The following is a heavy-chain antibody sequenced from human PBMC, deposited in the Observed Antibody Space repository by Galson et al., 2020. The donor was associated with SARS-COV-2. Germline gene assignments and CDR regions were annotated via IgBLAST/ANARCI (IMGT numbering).Heavy chain of an antibody. CDR1: EFTISDYY. V-gene: IGHV3-11*01. CDR3: ARGYFDRTRGNLEGH. D-gene: IGHD3-9*01. CDR2: ISGSGSIT. Sequence: TGGSLRLSCAASEFTISDYYMNWIRQAPGKGPEWISYISGSGSITYYADSVKGRFAISRDNAKNSLYLEMNSLRADDTAVYYCARGYFDRTRGNLEGHWGQGTLVTVSS. J-gene: IGHJ4*02.